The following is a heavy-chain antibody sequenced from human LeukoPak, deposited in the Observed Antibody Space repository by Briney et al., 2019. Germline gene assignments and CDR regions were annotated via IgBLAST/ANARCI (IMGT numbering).Heavy chain of an antibody. J-gene: IGHJ4*02. CDR2: IIPIFGTA. Sequence: ASVKVSCKASGGTFSSYAISWVRQAPGQGLEWMGGIIPIFGTANYAQKFQGRVTITADESTSTAYMELSSLRSEDTAVYYRARERNDAVDYWGQGTLVTVSS. D-gene: IGHD1-1*01. CDR3: ARERNDAVDY. V-gene: IGHV1-69*01. CDR1: GGTFSSYA.